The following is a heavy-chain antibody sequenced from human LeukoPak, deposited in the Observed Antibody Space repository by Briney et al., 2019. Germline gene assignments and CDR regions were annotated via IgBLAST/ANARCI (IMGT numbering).Heavy chain of an antibody. V-gene: IGHV4-34*01. Sequence: SGTLSLTCAVYGGSFSGYYWSWFRQPPRKGRDWIGEINHSGRTNYNPSLKRRVTISVDTSKNQYSLKLSSVTAADTAVYYCARGHLSNWFDPWGQGTLVTVSS. J-gene: IGHJ5*02. CDR2: INHSGRT. CDR3: ARGHLSNWFDP. CDR1: GGSFSGYY.